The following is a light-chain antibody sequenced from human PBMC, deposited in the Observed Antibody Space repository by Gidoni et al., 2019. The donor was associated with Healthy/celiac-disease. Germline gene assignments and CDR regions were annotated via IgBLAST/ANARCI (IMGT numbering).Light chain of an antibody. CDR3: CSYAGSSTVV. V-gene: IGLV2-23*01. J-gene: IGLJ2*01. CDR2: EGS. CDR1: SSDVGSYNL. Sequence: GQSITISCTGTSSDVGSYNLVSWYQQHPGKAPKLMIYEGSKRPSGVSNRFSGSKSGNTASLTISGLQAEDEADYYCCSYAGSSTVVFGGGTKLTVL.